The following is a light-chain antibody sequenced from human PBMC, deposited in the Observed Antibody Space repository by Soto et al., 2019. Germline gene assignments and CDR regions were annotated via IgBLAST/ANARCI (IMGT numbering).Light chain of an antibody. Sequence: EIVLPQSPGSLSLSPGERATLACRASQSISSTYIAWYQQKRGQAPRLLIFGASSRATGIPDRFSGSGSGTDFSLTTSRLEPEDSAVYFCQQYVRSPYTFGPGTKVDIK. CDR3: QQYVRSPYT. J-gene: IGKJ3*01. CDR2: GAS. V-gene: IGKV3-20*01. CDR1: QSISSTY.